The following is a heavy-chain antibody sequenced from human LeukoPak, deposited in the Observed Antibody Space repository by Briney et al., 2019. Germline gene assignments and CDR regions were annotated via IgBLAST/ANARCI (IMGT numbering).Heavy chain of an antibody. CDR1: GYTFTSYG. J-gene: IGHJ4*02. D-gene: IGHD3-10*01. V-gene: IGHV1-18*01. CDR3: ARDLLAQSYGPGSSSDY. Sequence: GASVKVSCKASGYTFTSYGISWVRQAPGQGLEWMGWISAYNGNTNYAQKLQGRVTMTTDTSTSTAYMELRSLRSDDTAVYYCARDLLAQSYGPGSSSDYWGQGTLVTVSS. CDR2: ISAYNGNT.